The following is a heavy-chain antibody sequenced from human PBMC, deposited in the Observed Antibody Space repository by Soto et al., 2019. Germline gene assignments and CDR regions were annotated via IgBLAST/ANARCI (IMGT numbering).Heavy chain of an antibody. CDR1: GGTFSTYI. V-gene: IGHV1-69*08. CDR3: ARDRITTRGDAFDL. CDR2: IIPIPDIT. Sequence: QVQLVQSGAEVRKPGSSVKVSCKAPGGTFSTYIMSWVRQAPGQGLEWMGRIIPIPDITNYAQKFQGRVTVTADRSTSTAYMELTSLKSEDTAVYYSARDRITTRGDAFDLWGQGTMVTVSS. D-gene: IGHD3-3*01. J-gene: IGHJ3*01.